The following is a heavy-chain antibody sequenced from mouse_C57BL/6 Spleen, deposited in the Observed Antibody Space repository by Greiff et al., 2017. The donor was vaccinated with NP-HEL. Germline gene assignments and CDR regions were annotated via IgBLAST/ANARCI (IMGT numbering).Heavy chain of an antibody. Sequence: QVQLKQPGAELVRPGSSVKLSCKASGYTFTSYWMHWVKQRPIQGLEWIGNIDPSDSETHYNQKFKDKATLTVDKSSSTAYMQLSSLTSEDSAVYYCARDYSNSNFDYWGQGTTLTVSS. CDR2: IDPSDSET. D-gene: IGHD2-5*01. J-gene: IGHJ2*01. CDR1: GYTFTSYW. CDR3: ARDYSNSNFDY. V-gene: IGHV1-52*01.